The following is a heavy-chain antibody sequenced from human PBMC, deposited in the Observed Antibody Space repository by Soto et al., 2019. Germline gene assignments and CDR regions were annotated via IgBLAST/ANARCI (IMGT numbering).Heavy chain of an antibody. D-gene: IGHD5-18*01. J-gene: IGHJ4*02. V-gene: IGHV3-23*01. CDR2: ISGSDGRT. CDR1: GFTFSSYA. Sequence: EVQLLESGGGLVRPGGSLRLSCAASGFTFSSYAMSWVRQAPGKGLEWVSTISGSDGRTYSTDSVKGRFTISRDNSRNTAYLQMNSLRVEDTAVYYCAKGVSQYTPLALFDDWGRGTLVTVSS. CDR3: AKGVSQYTPLALFDD.